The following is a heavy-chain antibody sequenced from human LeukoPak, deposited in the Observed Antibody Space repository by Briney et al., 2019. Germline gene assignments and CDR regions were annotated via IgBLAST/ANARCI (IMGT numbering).Heavy chain of an antibody. D-gene: IGHD3-22*01. CDR2: ISSSSSTI. Sequence: GGSLRLSCAASGFTFSSYSMNWVRQAPGKGLEWVSYISSSSSTIYYADSVKGRSTISRDNAKNSLYLQMNSLRAEDTAVYYCATHTYYYDSSGYYDDAFDIWGQGTMVTVSS. CDR1: GFTFSSYS. V-gene: IGHV3-48*01. J-gene: IGHJ3*02. CDR3: ATHTYYYDSSGYYDDAFDI.